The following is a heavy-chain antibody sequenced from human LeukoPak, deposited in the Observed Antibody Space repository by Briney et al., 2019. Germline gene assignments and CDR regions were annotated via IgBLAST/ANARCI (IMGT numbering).Heavy chain of an antibody. V-gene: IGHV3-30*04. CDR2: ISYDGSNK. D-gene: IGHD3-10*01. CDR1: GFTFSSYA. J-gene: IGHJ4*02. Sequence: GRSLRLSCAASGFTFSSYAMHWVRQAPGKGLEWVAVISYDGSNKYYADSVKGRCTISRDTSKNTLYLQMNSLRAEDTAVYYCARESGYYGSGRYGADFDYWGQGTLVTVSS. CDR3: ARESGYYGSGRYGADFDY.